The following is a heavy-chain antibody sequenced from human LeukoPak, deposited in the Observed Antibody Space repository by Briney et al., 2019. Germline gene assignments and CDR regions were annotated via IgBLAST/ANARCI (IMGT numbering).Heavy chain of an antibody. CDR2: ISAYNGNT. D-gene: IGHD5-18*01. Sequence: ASVTVSCKASGYTFTSYGISWVRQAPGQGLEWMGWISAYNGNTNYAQKLQGRVTMTTDTSTSTAYMELRSLRSDDTAVYYCASHEIQLWSPTLDYWGQGTLVTVSS. CDR1: GYTFTSYG. V-gene: IGHV1-18*01. J-gene: IGHJ4*02. CDR3: ASHEIQLWSPTLDY.